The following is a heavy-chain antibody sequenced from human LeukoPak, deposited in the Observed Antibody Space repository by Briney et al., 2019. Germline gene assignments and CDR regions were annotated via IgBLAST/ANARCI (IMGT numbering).Heavy chain of an antibody. D-gene: IGHD4-11*01. CDR2: ISTSGDAT. J-gene: IGHJ5*01. CDR1: GGLAFSSFV. Sequence: GGSLRLSCVASGGLAFSSFVLSWVRQAPGKGLEWVSVISTSGDATYYADSVKGRFTISRDNSKNTLYLQMNSLRAEDTAVYYCANTRGNTVAYSWFDSWGQGTLVTVSS. V-gene: IGHV3-23*01. CDR3: ANTRGNTVAYSWFDS.